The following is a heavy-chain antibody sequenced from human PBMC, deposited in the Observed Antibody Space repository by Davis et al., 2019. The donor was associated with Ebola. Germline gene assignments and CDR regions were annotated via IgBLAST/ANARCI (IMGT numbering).Heavy chain of an antibody. D-gene: IGHD3-3*01. V-gene: IGHV1-69*13. CDR2: IIPIFGTA. CDR1: GGTFSSYA. Sequence: AASVKVSCKASGGTFSSYAISWVRQAPGQGLEWMGGIIPIFGTANYAQKFQGRVTITADESTSTAYMELSSLRSEDTAVYYCASTNRRDFWSGIYGMDVWGQGTTVTVSS. CDR3: ASTNRRDFWSGIYGMDV. J-gene: IGHJ6*02.